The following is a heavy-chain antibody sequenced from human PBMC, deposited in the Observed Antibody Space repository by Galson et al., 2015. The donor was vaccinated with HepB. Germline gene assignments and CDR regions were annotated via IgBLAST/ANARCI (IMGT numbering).Heavy chain of an antibody. CDR3: ARVVRGGASYFDY. D-gene: IGHD4-23*01. Sequence: SVKVSCKASGYTFSHYGISWVRQAPGQGLEWMGWISAYNGYTKCEQKFQGRVTMTTDTSTSTAYMALRSLRSDDTAVYYCARVVRGGASYFDYWGQGTLVTVSS. CDR1: GYTFSHYG. CDR2: ISAYNGYT. V-gene: IGHV1-18*01. J-gene: IGHJ4*02.